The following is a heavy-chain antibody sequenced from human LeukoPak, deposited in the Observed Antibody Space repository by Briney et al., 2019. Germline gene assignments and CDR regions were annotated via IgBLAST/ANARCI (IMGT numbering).Heavy chain of an antibody. CDR3: ARDRGEHYYGSGSYYTWFDP. D-gene: IGHD3-10*01. CDR1: GGSISSYY. V-gene: IGHV4-59*01. Sequence: SETLSLTCTVSGGSISSYYWSWIRQPPGKGLEWIGYIYYSGSTNYNPSLKSRVTISVDTSKNQFSLKLSSVTAADTAVYYCARDRGEHYYGSGSYYTWFDPWGQGTLVTVSS. CDR2: IYYSGST. J-gene: IGHJ5*02.